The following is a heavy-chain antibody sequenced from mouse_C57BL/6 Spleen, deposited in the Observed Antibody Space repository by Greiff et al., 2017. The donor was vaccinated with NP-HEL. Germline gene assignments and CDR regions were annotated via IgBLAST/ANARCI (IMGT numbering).Heavy chain of an antibody. CDR3: ARGYDGYYSWFAY. D-gene: IGHD2-3*01. Sequence: VQLQQSGAELVRPGTSVKVSCKASGYAFTNYLIEWVKQRPGPGIEWIGVINPGSGGTNYNEKFKGKATLTADKSSSTAYMQLSSLTSEDSAVYFCARGYDGYYSWFAYWGQGTLVTVSA. J-gene: IGHJ3*01. CDR1: GYAFTNYL. CDR2: INPGSGGT. V-gene: IGHV1-54*01.